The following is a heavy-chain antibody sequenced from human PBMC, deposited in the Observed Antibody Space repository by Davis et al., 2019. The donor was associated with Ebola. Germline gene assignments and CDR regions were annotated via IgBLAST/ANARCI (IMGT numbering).Heavy chain of an antibody. CDR1: GYTFTSYF. J-gene: IGHJ5*01. Sequence: ASVKVSCKASGYTFTSYFMHWARQAPGQGLEWMGWISAYNGNTNYAQKLQGRVTMTTDTSTSTAYMELRSLRSDDTAVYYCARGDTAVVTGWFDPWGQGTLVTVSS. CDR2: ISAYNGNT. V-gene: IGHV1-18*04. D-gene: IGHD5-18*01. CDR3: ARGDTAVVTGWFDP.